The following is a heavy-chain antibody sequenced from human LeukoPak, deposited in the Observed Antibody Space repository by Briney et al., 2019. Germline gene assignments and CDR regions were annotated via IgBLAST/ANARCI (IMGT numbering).Heavy chain of an antibody. D-gene: IGHD5-18*01. CDR1: GGTFSSYA. CDR3: CSGYSYEFSDP. CDR2: IIPIFGTA. J-gene: IGHJ5*02. Sequence: ASVKVSCKASGGTFSSYAISWVRQAPGQGLEWMGGIIPIFGTANYAQKFQGRVTITTDESTSTAYMELSSLRSEDTAVYYCCSGYSYEFSDPWGQGTLVTVSS. V-gene: IGHV1-69*05.